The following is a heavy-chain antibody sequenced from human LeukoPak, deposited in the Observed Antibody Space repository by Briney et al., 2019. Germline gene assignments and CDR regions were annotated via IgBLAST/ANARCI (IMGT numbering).Heavy chain of an antibody. CDR1: GFTFSSYE. V-gene: IGHV3-48*03. J-gene: IGHJ4*02. CDR3: ARDVAPIDY. CDR2: ISSSGGTI. Sequence: PGGSLRLSCAASGFTFSSYEMNWVRQAPGKGLEWVSYISSSGGTIYYADSVKGRFTISRDNAKNSLYLQMNSLRAEDTAVYYCARDVAPIDYWGQGTLVTVSS.